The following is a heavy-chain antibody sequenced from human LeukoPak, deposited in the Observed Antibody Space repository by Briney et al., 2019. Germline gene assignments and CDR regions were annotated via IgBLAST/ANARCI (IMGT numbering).Heavy chain of an antibody. Sequence: SETLSLTCAVSGGSISSGGYSWSWIRQPPGKGLEWIGYIYHSGSTYYNPSLKSRVTISVDRSKNQFSLKLSSVTAADTAVYYCARVGRAVARTSIDYWGQGTLVTVSS. CDR3: ARVGRAVARTSIDY. J-gene: IGHJ4*02. V-gene: IGHV4-30-2*01. D-gene: IGHD6-19*01. CDR2: IYHSGST. CDR1: GGSISSGGYS.